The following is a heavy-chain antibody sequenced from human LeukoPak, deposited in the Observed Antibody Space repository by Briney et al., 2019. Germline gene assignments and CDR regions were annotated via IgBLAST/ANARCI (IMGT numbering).Heavy chain of an antibody. Sequence: GESLKISCKGSGFNFTAYWIAWVRQMPGKGLEWMGISHPINSDTKYSPSFQGQVTISADKSSSTAYLQWNSLKVSDTAMYYCARHQYYYDSSGNYGWFDSWGQGTLVTVSS. V-gene: IGHV5-51*01. J-gene: IGHJ5*01. CDR2: SHPINSDT. CDR3: ARHQYYYDSSGNYGWFDS. D-gene: IGHD3-22*01. CDR1: GFNFTAYW.